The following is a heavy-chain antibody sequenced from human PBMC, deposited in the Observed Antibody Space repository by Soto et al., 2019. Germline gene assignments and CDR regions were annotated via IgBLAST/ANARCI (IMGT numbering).Heavy chain of an antibody. V-gene: IGHV4-31*03. Sequence: SETLSLTCTVSGGSITKGGYYWSWIRQHPGKGLEWIGYIYNSGTTYYNPSLKSRVTISVDTSKNQFSLKLTSVTAADTAVYYCARVKASGVNFDYWGQGTLVTVS. CDR3: ARVKASGVNFDY. CDR2: IYNSGTT. J-gene: IGHJ4*02. CDR1: GGSITKGGYY. D-gene: IGHD3-10*01.